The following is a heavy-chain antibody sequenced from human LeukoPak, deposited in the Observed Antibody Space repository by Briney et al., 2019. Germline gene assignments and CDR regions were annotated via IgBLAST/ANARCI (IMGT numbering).Heavy chain of an antibody. V-gene: IGHV3-23*01. Sequence: GGSLRPSCAASGFTFSSYAMSWVRQAPGKGLEWVSAISGSGGSTYYAGSVKGRFTISRDNSKNTLYLQMNSLRAEDTAVYYCAKDLSGYSGYDSQHKFDYWGQGTLVTVSS. CDR3: AKDLSGYSGYDSQHKFDY. J-gene: IGHJ4*02. CDR2: ISGSGGST. D-gene: IGHD5-12*01. CDR1: GFTFSSYA.